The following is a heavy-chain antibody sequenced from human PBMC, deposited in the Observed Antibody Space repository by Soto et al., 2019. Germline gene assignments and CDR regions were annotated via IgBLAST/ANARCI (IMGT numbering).Heavy chain of an antibody. J-gene: IGHJ2*01. D-gene: IGHD6-19*01. Sequence: EVQLVQSGPEVRKPGESLRISCETSGYKFTTYWIAWVRQMPGKGLEWMGIIYPGDSETRYNTSFQGQVTISADKSNNTTYLHWSSLKASDTATYYCARHLGGTVAVTRWYFDLWGRGTLLTVSS. CDR2: IYPGDSET. CDR3: ARHLGGTVAVTRWYFDL. V-gene: IGHV5-51*01. CDR1: GYKFTTYW.